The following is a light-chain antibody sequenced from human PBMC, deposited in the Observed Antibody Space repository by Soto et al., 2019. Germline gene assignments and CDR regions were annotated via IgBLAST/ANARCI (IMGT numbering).Light chain of an antibody. CDR1: SSDVGDYSY. J-gene: IGLJ3*02. Sequence: QSVLTQPRSVSGSPGQSVTISCTGTSSDVGDYSYVSWYEQRPGKAPKVMIYDVSRRPSGVPDRFSGSKSGNTASLTISGLQAEDEADYYCCSYAGSYTWVFGGGTKVTVL. CDR3: CSYAGSYTWV. CDR2: DVS. V-gene: IGLV2-11*01.